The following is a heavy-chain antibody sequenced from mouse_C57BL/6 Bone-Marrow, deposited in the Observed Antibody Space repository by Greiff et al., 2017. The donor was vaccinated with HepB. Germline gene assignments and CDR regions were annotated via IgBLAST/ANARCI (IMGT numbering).Heavy chain of an antibody. D-gene: IGHD1-1*01. CDR3: TTSSFITTVDY. CDR1: GFNIKDDY. Sequence: EVQRVESGAELVRPGASVKLSCTASGFNIKDDYMHWVKQRPEQGLEWIGWIDPENGDTEYASKFQGKATITADTSSNTAYLQLSSLTSEDTAVYYCTTSSFITTVDYWGQGTTLTVSS. J-gene: IGHJ2*01. V-gene: IGHV14-4*01. CDR2: IDPENGDT.